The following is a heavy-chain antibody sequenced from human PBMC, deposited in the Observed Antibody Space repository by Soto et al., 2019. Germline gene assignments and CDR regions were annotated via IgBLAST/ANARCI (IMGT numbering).Heavy chain of an antibody. V-gene: IGHV3-23*01. D-gene: IGHD6-19*01. Sequence: GGSLRLSCAASGFTFSSCAMSWVRQAPGKGLQWVSAITGPGRTYYADSVKGRFTISRDNSKSTLYLQMDSLRAEDTAIYYRAKDKMEEWLVGGYFDYWGQGALVTVSS. CDR2: ITGPGRT. J-gene: IGHJ4*02. CDR3: AKDKMEEWLVGGYFDY. CDR1: GFTFSSCA.